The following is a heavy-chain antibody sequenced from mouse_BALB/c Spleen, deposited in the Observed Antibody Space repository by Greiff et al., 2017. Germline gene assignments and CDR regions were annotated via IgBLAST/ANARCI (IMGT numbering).Heavy chain of an antibody. Sequence: LQQPGSELVRPGASVKLSCKASGYTFTSYWMHWVKQRPGQGLEWIGNIYPGSGSTNYDEKFKSKATLTVDTSSSTAYMQLSSLTSEDSAVYYCTRGATPAMDYWGQGTSVTVSS. V-gene: IGHV1S22*01. D-gene: IGHD3-1*01. CDR3: TRGATPAMDY. CDR2: IYPGSGST. CDR1: GYTFTSYW. J-gene: IGHJ4*01.